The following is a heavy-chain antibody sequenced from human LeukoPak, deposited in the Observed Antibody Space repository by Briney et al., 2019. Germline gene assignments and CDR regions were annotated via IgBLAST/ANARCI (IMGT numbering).Heavy chain of an antibody. CDR3: ARRPYYYGSGSYYGASYYMDV. CDR2: INHSGST. Sequence: SETLSLTCAVYGGSFSGYYWSWIRQPPGKGLEWIGEINHSGSTNYNPSLKSRVTISVDTSKNQFSLKLSSVTAADTAVYYCARRPYYYGSGSYYGASYYMDVWGKGTTVTVSS. D-gene: IGHD3-10*01. CDR1: GGSFSGYY. V-gene: IGHV4-34*01. J-gene: IGHJ6*03.